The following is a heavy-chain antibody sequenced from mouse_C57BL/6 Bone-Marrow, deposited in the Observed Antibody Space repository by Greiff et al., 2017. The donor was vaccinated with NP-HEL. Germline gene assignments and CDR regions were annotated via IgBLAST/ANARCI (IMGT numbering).Heavy chain of an antibody. Sequence: QVQLQQSGAELARPGASVKLSCKASGYTFTSYGISWVKQRTGQGLEWIGEIYPRSGNTYYNEKFKGKATLTADKSSSTAYMELRSLTSEDSAVYFCARGLSSGYYISDWGQGTTLTVSS. D-gene: IGHD3-2*02. J-gene: IGHJ2*01. CDR1: GYTFTSYG. V-gene: IGHV1-81*01. CDR3: ARGLSSGYYISD. CDR2: IYPRSGNT.